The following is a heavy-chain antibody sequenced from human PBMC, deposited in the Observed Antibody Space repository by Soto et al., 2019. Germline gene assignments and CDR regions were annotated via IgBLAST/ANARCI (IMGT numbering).Heavy chain of an antibody. CDR1: GFIFTEYG. CDR3: GRLKTGYALYYFDY. V-gene: IGHV3-23*01. CDR2: ISGSGGAT. Sequence: EVQLLESGGGVVQPGGSLRLSCAASGFIFTEYGMSWVRQAPGKGLEWVSGISGSGGATYYADSVQGRFTISKDFSKNTLFLQMSGLRAEATDVYFCGRLKTGYALYYFDYMGKRSQVTVAS. D-gene: IGHD3-9*01. J-gene: IGHJ4*02.